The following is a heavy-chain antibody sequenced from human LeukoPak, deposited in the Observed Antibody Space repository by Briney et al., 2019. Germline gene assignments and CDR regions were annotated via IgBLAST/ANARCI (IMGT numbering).Heavy chain of an antibody. J-gene: IGHJ4*02. D-gene: IGHD3-10*02. V-gene: IGHV5-51*01. Sequence: GESLKISCKGSGYSFTSYWIGWVRQMPGKGLEWMGIIYLGDSDTRYSPSFQGQVTISADKSISTAYLQWSSLKASDTAMYYCARLVRVGDIMAYVRYYFDYWGQGTLVTVSS. CDR2: IYLGDSDT. CDR3: ARLVRVGDIMAYVRYYFDY. CDR1: GYSFTSYW.